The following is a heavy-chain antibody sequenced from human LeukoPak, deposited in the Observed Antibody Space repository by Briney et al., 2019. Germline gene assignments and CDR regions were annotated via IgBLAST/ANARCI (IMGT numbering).Heavy chain of an antibody. CDR1: GYTFTGYY. J-gene: IGHJ5*02. V-gene: IGHV1-2*06. Sequence: GASVKVSCKASGYTFTGYYMHWVRQAPGQGLEWMGRINPNSGGTNYAQKFQGRVTMTRDTSISTAYMELSRLRSDDTAVYYCAREYYYDSSGYPDDWFDPWGQGTLVTVSS. D-gene: IGHD3-22*01. CDR3: AREYYYDSSGYPDDWFDP. CDR2: INPNSGGT.